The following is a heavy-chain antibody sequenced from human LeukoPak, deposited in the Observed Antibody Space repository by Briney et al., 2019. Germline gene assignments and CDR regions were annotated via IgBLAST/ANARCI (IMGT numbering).Heavy chain of an antibody. CDR1: GGSISSYY. J-gene: IGHJ4*02. CDR2: IYNSGST. V-gene: IGHV4-59*01. Sequence: SETLSLICTVSGGSISSYYWNWLRQPPGKGLEWIGYIYNSGSTNYNPSLKSRVTISVDTSKNQFSLKLSSVTAADTAVYYCAREASNIAAAGRFDYWGQGTLVTVSS. CDR3: AREASNIAAAGRFDY. D-gene: IGHD6-13*01.